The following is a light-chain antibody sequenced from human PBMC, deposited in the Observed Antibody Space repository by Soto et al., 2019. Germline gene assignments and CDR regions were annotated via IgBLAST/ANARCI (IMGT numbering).Light chain of an antibody. Sequence: QSALTQPPSASGSPGQSVTISCTGTSSDVGGCNYVSWYQQHPGRAPKLMIYEVNKRPSGVPDRFSGSKSGNTASLTVSGLQAEDEADYYCSSYAGSNNLGVFGGGTKLTVL. J-gene: IGLJ2*01. CDR3: SSYAGSNNLGV. CDR1: SSDVGGCNY. CDR2: EVN. V-gene: IGLV2-8*01.